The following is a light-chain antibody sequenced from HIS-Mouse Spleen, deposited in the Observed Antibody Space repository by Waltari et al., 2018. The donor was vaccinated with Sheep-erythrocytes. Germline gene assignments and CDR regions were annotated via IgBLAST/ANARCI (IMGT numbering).Light chain of an antibody. J-gene: IGKJ2*01. CDR1: QSISSY. CDR3: QQSYSTPYT. Sequence: DIQMTQSPSSLSASVGDRVTITCRASQSISSYLNWYPQKPGKAPKPLIYAASSLQSGVPSRFSGSGSGTDVTLTISSLQPEDFATYYCQQSYSTPYTFGQGTKLEIK. CDR2: AAS. V-gene: IGKV1-39*01.